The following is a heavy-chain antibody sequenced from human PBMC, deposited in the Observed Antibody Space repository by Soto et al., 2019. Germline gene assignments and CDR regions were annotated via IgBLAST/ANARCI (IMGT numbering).Heavy chain of an antibody. CDR2: IYYSGST. V-gene: IGHV4-59*01. CDR1: GGSISSYY. CDR3: AREGEASWPMSDNWFDP. J-gene: IGHJ5*02. Sequence: SETLSLTCTVSGGSISSYYWSWIRQPPGKGLEWIGYIYYSGSTNYNPSLKSRVTISVDTSKNQFSLKLSSVTAADTAVYYCAREGEASWPMSDNWFDPWGQGTLVTVSS.